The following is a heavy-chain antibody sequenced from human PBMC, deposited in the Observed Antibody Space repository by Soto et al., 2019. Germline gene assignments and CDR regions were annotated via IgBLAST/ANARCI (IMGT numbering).Heavy chain of an antibody. CDR3: ARFSRSSSSDWFDP. V-gene: IGHV4-39*01. CDR1: GGSISSSSYY. Sequence: QLQLQESGPGLVKPSETLSLTCTVSGGSISSSSYYWGWIRQPPGKGLEWIGSIYYSGSTYYNPSLKSRVTISVDTSKNQFSLKLSSVTAADTAVYYCARFSRSSSSDWFDPWGQGTLVTVSS. D-gene: IGHD6-6*01. J-gene: IGHJ5*02. CDR2: IYYSGST.